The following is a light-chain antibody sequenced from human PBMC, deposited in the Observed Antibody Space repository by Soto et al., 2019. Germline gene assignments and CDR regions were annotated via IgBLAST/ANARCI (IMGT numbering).Light chain of an antibody. CDR2: VVS. V-gene: IGLV2-14*01. J-gene: IGLJ1*01. Sequence: QSALTQPASVSGSPGQSITISCNGTSSDIGGSNWVSWYQQHPGRAPKLIIFVVSGRPSGVSDRFSGSRPDNTASLTISGLQAEDEADYYCTSHSSSGTLAVFGTGTKLTVL. CDR3: TSHSSSGTLAV. CDR1: SSDIGGSNW.